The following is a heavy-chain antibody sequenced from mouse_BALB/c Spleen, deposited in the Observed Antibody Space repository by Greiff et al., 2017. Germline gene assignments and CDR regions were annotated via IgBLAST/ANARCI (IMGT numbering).Heavy chain of an antibody. CDR1: GFNIKDYY. CDR2: IDPENGDT. CDR3: NKGIRGRDY. J-gene: IGHJ2*01. V-gene: IGHV14-4*02. D-gene: IGHD1-1*01. Sequence: EVQLQQSGAELVRSGASVKLSCTASGFNIKDYYMHWVKQRPEQGLEWIGWIDPENGDTEYAPKFQGKATMTADTSSNTAYLQLSSLTSEDTAVYYCNKGIRGRDYWGQGTTLTVSS.